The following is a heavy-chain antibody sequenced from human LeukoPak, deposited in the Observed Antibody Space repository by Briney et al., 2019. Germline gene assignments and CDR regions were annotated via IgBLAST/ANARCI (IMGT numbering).Heavy chain of an antibody. CDR1: GFTFRSYA. CDR2: ISSSSSTI. J-gene: IGHJ4*02. V-gene: IGHV3-48*01. CDR3: ARRPDSSGYYPDY. Sequence: GGSLRLSCAASGFTFRSYAMRWVRQAPGKGLEWVSYISSSSSTIYYADSVKGRFTISRDHAKNSLYLQMNSLRAEDTAVYYCARRPDSSGYYPDYWGQGTLVTVSS. D-gene: IGHD3-22*01.